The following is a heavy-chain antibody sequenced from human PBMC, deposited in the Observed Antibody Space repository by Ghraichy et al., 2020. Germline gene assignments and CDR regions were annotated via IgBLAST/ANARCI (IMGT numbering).Heavy chain of an antibody. CDR1: GGSVSSSSYY. V-gene: IGHV4-39*01. CDR2: IYYSEST. CDR3: ARAYSSGWYSYFDY. D-gene: IGHD6-19*01. J-gene: IGHJ4*02. Sequence: ETLSLTCSVSGGSVSSSSYYWGWIRQPPGKGLEWIGYIYYSESTYHNPSLKSRVTISVDTSRNQFSLKVNSVTAADTAVYYCARAYSSGWYSYFDYWGQGALVTVSS.